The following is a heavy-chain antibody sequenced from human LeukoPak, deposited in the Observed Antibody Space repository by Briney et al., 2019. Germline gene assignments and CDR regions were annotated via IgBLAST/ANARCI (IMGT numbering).Heavy chain of an antibody. CDR3: ARRGYYDSSGYLDY. Sequence: SETLSLTCTVSGGSVSSGNYYWDWIRQPPGKGLEWIGFIDYSGRTNYNPSLKSRVTISVDTSKNQFSLKLGSVTAADTAVYYCARRGYYDSSGYLDYWGQGTLVTVSS. CDR1: GGSVSSGNYY. J-gene: IGHJ4*02. CDR2: IDYSGRT. D-gene: IGHD3-22*01. V-gene: IGHV4-61*01.